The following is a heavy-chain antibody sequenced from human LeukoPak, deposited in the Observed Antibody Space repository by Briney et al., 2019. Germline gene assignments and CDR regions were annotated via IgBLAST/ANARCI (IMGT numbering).Heavy chain of an antibody. CDR1: GGSFSGYY. Sequence: SETLSLTCAVYGGSFSGYYWSWIRQPPGKGLEWIGEINHSGSTNYNPSLKSRVTISVDTSKNQFSLKLSSVTAADTAVYYCARSIVVPAAPKGYWFDPWGQGTLVTVSS. CDR2: INHSGST. D-gene: IGHD2-2*01. J-gene: IGHJ5*02. CDR3: ARSIVVPAAPKGYWFDP. V-gene: IGHV4-34*01.